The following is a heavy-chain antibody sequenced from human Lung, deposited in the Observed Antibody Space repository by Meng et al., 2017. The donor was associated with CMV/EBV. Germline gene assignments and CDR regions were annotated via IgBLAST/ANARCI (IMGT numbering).Heavy chain of an antibody. CDR2: ISYDGYNK. CDR1: GFTFKNYA. V-gene: IGHV3-30-3*01. D-gene: IGHD1-1*01. J-gene: IGHJ6*02. Sequence: GESLKISCAASGFTFKNYAIHWLRQAPGKGLEWVAVISYDGYNKYYADSLKGRFTISRDNSKNTLYLQMNSLRAEDSAVYYCARGLEYPEEYYGVDVWGQGXTVTVSS. CDR3: ARGLEYPEEYYGVDV.